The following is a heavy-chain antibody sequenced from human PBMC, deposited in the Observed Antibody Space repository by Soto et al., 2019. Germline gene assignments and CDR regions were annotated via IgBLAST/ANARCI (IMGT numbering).Heavy chain of an antibody. CDR1: GYTFTNYW. CDR2: IYPGDSDT. CDR3: ARQLPGKLDV. J-gene: IGHJ6*02. V-gene: IGHV5-51*01. D-gene: IGHD1-1*01. Sequence: PGESLKISCKGSGYTFTNYWIGWVRQMPGKGLEWMGIIYPGDSDTKYNPSFQGQVTISADKSITTTYLRWTSLKASDTAIYFCARQLPGKLDVWGQGTTVTVSS.